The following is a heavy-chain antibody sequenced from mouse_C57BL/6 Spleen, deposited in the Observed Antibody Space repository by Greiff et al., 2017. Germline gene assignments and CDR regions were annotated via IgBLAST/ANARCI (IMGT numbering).Heavy chain of an antibody. CDR3: ARNGESLERPYYFDY. Sequence: QVQLQQPGAELVRPGSSVKLSCKASGYTFTSYWMHWVKQRPIQGLEWIGNIDPSDSETHYNQKFKDKATLTVDKSSSTAYRQLSSLTSEDSAVYYCARNGESLERPYYFDYWGQGTTLTVSS. CDR1: GYTFTSYW. J-gene: IGHJ2*01. CDR2: IDPSDSET. V-gene: IGHV1-52*01.